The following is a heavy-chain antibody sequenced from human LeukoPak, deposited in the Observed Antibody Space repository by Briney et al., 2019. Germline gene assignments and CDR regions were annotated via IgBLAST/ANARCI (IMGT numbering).Heavy chain of an antibody. D-gene: IGHD3-10*01. CDR1: GFTFSSYG. J-gene: IGHJ4*02. CDR2: IWYDGSNK. Sequence: GGSLRLSCAAPGFTFSSYGMHWVRQAPDKGLEWVAVIWYDGSNKYYADSVKGRFTISRDNSKSTLYLQMSSLRAEDTAVYYCAEGLRLGLSGFDYWGQGTLVTVSS. CDR3: AEGLRLGLSGFDY. V-gene: IGHV3-33*03.